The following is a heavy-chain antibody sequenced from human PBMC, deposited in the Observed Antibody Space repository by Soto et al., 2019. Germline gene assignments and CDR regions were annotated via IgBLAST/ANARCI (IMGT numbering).Heavy chain of an antibody. CDR2: ISPGDSDT. D-gene: IGHD6-19*01. CDR3: ATQSSVAGPTYQYYGVGV. J-gene: IGHJ6*02. Sequence: GDSLKISCKASGYSFTSYWIGWVRQMPGKGLEWMGIISPGDSDTRCSPSFQGQVTISADKSISTAYLQWRSLKASDTAMYYCATQSSVAGPTYQYYGVGVWGQGTAVTVSS. CDR1: GYSFTSYW. V-gene: IGHV5-51*01.